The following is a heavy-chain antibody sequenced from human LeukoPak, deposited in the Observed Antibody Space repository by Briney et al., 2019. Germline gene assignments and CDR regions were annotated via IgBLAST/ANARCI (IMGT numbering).Heavy chain of an antibody. Sequence: PSETLSLTCTVSGGSISSGDYYWSWIRQPPGKGLEWIGYIYYSGSTYYNPSLKSRVTISVDTSKNQFSLKLSSVTAADTAVYYCARLYYDFWSGYSGDNWFDPWGQGTLVTVSS. CDR2: IYYSGST. D-gene: IGHD3-3*01. V-gene: IGHV4-30-4*01. J-gene: IGHJ5*02. CDR3: ARLYYDFWSGYSGDNWFDP. CDR1: GGSISSGDYY.